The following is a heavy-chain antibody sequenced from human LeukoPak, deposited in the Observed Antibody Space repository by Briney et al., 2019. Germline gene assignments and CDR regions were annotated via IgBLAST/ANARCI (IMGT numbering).Heavy chain of an antibody. J-gene: IGHJ3*02. V-gene: IGHV3-23*01. Sequence: GGSLRLSCAASGFTFSSYAMSWVRQAPGKGLEWVSAISASGGSTYYADSVKGRFTISRDNSKNTLYLQMNSLRAEDTAVYYCAKDLHYDSSGYVAFDIWGQGTMVTVSS. CDR2: ISASGGST. CDR3: AKDLHYDSSGYVAFDI. CDR1: GFTFSSYA. D-gene: IGHD3-22*01.